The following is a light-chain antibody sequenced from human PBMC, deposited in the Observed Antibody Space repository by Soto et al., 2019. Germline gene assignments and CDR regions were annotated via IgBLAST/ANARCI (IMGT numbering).Light chain of an antibody. CDR3: CSLSASFNFWV. V-gene: IGLV2-11*01. Sequence: QSALTQPRSVSGSPGQSVTISCTGTSSDVGGYNYVSWYQQYQGKAPKLVIYDVSKRPSGVAYRFSGSKSGNTASLTISGGQAEDEADYYCCSLSASFNFWVFGGGTKLTVL. J-gene: IGLJ3*02. CDR1: SSDVGGYNY. CDR2: DVS.